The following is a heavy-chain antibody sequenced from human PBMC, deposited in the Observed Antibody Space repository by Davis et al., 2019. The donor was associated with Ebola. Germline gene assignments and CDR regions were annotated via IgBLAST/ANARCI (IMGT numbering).Heavy chain of an antibody. J-gene: IGHJ3*02. CDR1: GYTFTSDY. Sequence: ASVLISCKASGYTFTSDYMHWVRQAPGHGLEWMGWISPYSGATIYAQRFQGRVTMTRDTSSNTAYMELRRLRSDDTALYYCTTGVYGCYAFDIWGLGTLGTVSS. V-gene: IGHV1-2*02. CDR2: ISPYSGAT. D-gene: IGHD2-8*01. CDR3: TTGVYGCYAFDI.